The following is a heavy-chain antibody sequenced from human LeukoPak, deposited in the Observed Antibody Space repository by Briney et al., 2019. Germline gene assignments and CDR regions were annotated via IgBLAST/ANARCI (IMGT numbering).Heavy chain of an antibody. CDR3: ARWSTTPDTEAGDY. CDR2: INTDGSTT. J-gene: IGHJ4*02. CDR1: GFTFSNYW. Sequence: PGGSLRPSCAASGFTFSNYWIHWVRQAPGKGLVWVSRINTDGSTTTYADSVKGRFSISRDNAKNTVYLQMNNLRAEDTAVYFCARWSTTPDTEAGDYWGQGTLVTVSS. V-gene: IGHV3-74*01. D-gene: IGHD1/OR15-1a*01.